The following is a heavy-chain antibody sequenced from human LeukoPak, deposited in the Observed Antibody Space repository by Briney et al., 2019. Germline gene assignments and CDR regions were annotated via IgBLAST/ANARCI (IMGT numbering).Heavy chain of an antibody. J-gene: IGHJ4*02. V-gene: IGHV3-66*01. CDR1: RFTVSSNY. CDR2: IYTGTTT. CDR3: VRVASRAFDY. Sequence: GGSLRLSCAASRFTVSSNYMSWVRQAPGKGLEWVSIIYTGTTTYYADSVKGRFTISRDNSKNTLYLQMSSLRAENTAVYYCVRVASRAFDYWGQGTLVTVSS.